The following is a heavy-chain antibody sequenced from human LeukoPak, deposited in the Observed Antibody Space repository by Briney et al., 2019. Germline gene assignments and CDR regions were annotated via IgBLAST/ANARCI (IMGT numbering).Heavy chain of an antibody. CDR2: IYYSGST. Sequence: PSETLSLTCTVSGGSISSYYWSWIRQPPGKGLEWIGYIYYSGSTNYNPSLKSRVTISVDTSKNQFSLKLSSVTAADTAVYYCVRKSYGDSEYWGQGTLVTVSS. J-gene: IGHJ4*02. V-gene: IGHV4-59*01. CDR1: GGSISSYY. D-gene: IGHD4-17*01. CDR3: VRKSYGDSEY.